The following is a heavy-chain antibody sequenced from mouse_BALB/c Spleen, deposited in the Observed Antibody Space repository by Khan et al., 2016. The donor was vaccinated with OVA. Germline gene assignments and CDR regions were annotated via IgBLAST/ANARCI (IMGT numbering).Heavy chain of an antibody. CDR3: ARPAYDGYYDY. CDR2: ISTYSGNT. D-gene: IGHD2-3*01. J-gene: IGHJ2*01. V-gene: IGHV1S137*01. Sequence: QVQLQQSGPELVRPGVSVKISCKGSGYTFTDYPVYWVKQRHAESLEWIGLISTYSGNTNYNQQFKGKATMTVDKSSTTAYMELARLPSEDSAIYYCARPAYDGYYDYWGQGTTLTVSS. CDR1: GYTFTDYP.